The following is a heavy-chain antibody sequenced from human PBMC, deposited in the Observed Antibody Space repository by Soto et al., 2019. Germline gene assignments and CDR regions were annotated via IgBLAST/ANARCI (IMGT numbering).Heavy chain of an antibody. J-gene: IGHJ4*02. D-gene: IGHD4-17*01. V-gene: IGHV4-39*01. CDR2: ISSIGST. CDR1: GASIISTTKY. CDR3: ARQDHGDYEFFFDY. Sequence: SETLSLTCTVSGASIISTTKYWGWIRQPPGRGLEWIGTISSIGSTYYNPSLEGRVTISVDTSKNQFSLKVTSVTAADTGLYYCARQDHGDYEFFFDYWGQGTLVTVS.